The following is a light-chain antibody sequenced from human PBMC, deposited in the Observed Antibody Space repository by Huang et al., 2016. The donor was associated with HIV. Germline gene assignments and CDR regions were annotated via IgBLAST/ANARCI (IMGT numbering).Light chain of an antibody. CDR1: QSVSTN. J-gene: IGKJ2*01. V-gene: IGKV3-15*01. Sequence: EIVMTQSPATLSVSPGERTTLSCRASQSVSTNLAWYQLKPGQAPRLLSYGASTRATGVPARFSGSGSGTEFTLTISSLQSEDFAVYYCQHYDYRPPVTFGQGTKLEIK. CDR2: GAS. CDR3: QHYDYRPPVT.